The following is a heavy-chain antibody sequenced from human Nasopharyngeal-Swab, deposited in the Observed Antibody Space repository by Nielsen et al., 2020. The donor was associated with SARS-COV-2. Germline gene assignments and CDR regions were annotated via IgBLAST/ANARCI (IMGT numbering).Heavy chain of an antibody. V-gene: IGHV4-31*03. CDR1: GGSISSGGYY. J-gene: IGHJ6*02. D-gene: IGHD3-3*01. Sequence: SETLSLTCTVSGGSISSGGYYWSWIRQHPGKGLEWIGYIYYSESTYYNPSLKSRVTISVDTSKNQFSLKLSSVTAADTAVYYCARGVFGVVIIGGMEVWGQGTTVTVSS. CDR2: IYYSEST. CDR3: ARGVFGVVIIGGMEV.